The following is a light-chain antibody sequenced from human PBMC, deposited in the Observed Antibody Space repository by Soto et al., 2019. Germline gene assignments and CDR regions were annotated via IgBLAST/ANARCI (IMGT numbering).Light chain of an antibody. Sequence: DIQMTQSPSTLSASVGGRVTITCRVSQSVGTWVAWYQQKPGKAPKLLIYGASNLESGVPSRFSGSGSGTEFTLTITTLQPDDFATYFCQHYRRNTWSFGPGTKVDI. CDR1: QSVGTW. J-gene: IGKJ1*01. V-gene: IGKV1-5*01. CDR3: QHYRRNTWS. CDR2: GAS.